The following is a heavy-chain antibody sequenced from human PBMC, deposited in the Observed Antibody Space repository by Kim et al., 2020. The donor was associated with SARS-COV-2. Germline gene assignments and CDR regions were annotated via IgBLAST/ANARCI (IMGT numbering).Heavy chain of an antibody. CDR3: AKVYYDSSGYYPSYYYYGMDV. D-gene: IGHD3-22*01. CDR1: GFTFSSYG. Sequence: GGSLRLSCAASGFTFSSYGMHWVRQAPGKGLEWVAVISYDGSNKYYADSVKGRFTISRDNSKNTLYLQMNSLRAEDTAVYYCAKVYYDSSGYYPSYYYYGMDVWGQGTTVTVSS. CDR2: ISYDGSNK. J-gene: IGHJ6*02. V-gene: IGHV3-30*18.